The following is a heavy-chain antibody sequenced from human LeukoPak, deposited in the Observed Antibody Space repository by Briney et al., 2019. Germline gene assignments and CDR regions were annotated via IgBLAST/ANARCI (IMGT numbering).Heavy chain of an antibody. J-gene: IGHJ5*02. V-gene: IGHV4-34*01. D-gene: IGHD3-10*01. CDR3: ARVNSXGSGSYNWFDP. Sequence: SETLSLTCAVYGGSFSGYYWSWIRQPPGKGLEWIGEINHSGSTNYNPSLKSRVTISVDTSKNQFSLKLSSVTAADTAVYYCARVNSXGSGSYNWFDPWGQGTLVTVSS. CDR2: INHSGST. CDR1: GGSFSGYY.